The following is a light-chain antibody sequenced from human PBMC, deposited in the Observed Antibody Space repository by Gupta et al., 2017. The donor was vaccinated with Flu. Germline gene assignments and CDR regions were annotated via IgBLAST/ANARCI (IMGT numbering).Light chain of an antibody. CDR1: NIGSKS. V-gene: IGLV3-21*02. CDR3: QVWDSSSDHFWV. J-gene: IGLJ3*02. Sequence: GQTARITCGGNNIGSKSVHWYQQKPGQAPVVVVHDDSDQPSGIPERFSGSNSGNTATLTITRVEAGDEADYYCQVWDSSSDHFWVFGGGTKLTVL. CDR2: DDS.